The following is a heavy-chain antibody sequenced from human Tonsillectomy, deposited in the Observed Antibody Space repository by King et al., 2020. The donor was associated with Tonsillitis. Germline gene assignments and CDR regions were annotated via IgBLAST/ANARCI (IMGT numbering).Heavy chain of an antibody. CDR1: GFTFSSYG. CDR3: SVYRDCSSTSCYTGVDY. CDR2: IWYEGSNK. V-gene: IGHV3-33*01. Sequence: VQLVESGGGVVQPGRSLRLSCAASGFTFSSYGMHCVRQAPGKGLEWVAVIWYEGSNKYYAYSVKVQYTISRDNSKNTLYLQMNSLIAEDTAVYYWSVYRDCSSTSCYTGVDYWGQGTLVTVSS. J-gene: IGHJ4*02. D-gene: IGHD2-2*02.